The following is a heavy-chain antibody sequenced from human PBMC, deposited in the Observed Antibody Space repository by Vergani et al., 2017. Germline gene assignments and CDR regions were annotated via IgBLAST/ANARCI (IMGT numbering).Heavy chain of an antibody. CDR2: IYTSGST. CDR3: ARVKRPGIAVAGTSYYYYYMDV. V-gene: IGHV4-4*07. CDR1: GGSISSYY. J-gene: IGHJ6*03. Sequence: QVQLQESGPGLVKPSETLSLTCTVSGGSISSYYWSWIRQPAGKGLEWIGLIYTSGSTNYNPSLKSRVTMSVDTSKNQFSLKLSSVTAADTAVYYCARVKRPGIAVAGTSYYYYYMDVWGKGTTVTVSS. D-gene: IGHD6-19*01.